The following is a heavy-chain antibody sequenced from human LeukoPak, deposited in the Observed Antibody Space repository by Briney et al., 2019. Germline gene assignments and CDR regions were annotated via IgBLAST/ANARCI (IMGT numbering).Heavy chain of an antibody. CDR2: IGGSGVYT. J-gene: IGHJ3*01. V-gene: IGHV3-23*01. D-gene: IGHD4-17*01. CDR1: DFTFDAYA. Sequence: GGSLRVSCVGSDFTFDAYAMTWVRLTPGKGLEWVSSIGGSGVYTRYADSVRGRFTISRDSSKNTLYLQMSSLRAEDTAIYYCGRDPNGDYVGAFEFWGQGTLVSVST. CDR3: GRDPNGDYVGAFEF.